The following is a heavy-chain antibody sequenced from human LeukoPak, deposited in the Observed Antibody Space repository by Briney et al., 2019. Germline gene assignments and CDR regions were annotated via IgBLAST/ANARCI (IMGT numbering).Heavy chain of an antibody. V-gene: IGHV4-59*01. CDR3: ARARSGSSAYSAFDV. D-gene: IGHD2-2*01. CDR1: GGSITSYY. Sequence: SETLSLTCTVSGGSITSYYWSWMRQPPGKGLEWIGYIYYSGYTNYNPSLNSRVTISVDTSKNQFSLRLTSVTAADTAVYYCARARSGSSAYSAFDVWGQGTMVTVSS. CDR2: IYYSGYT. J-gene: IGHJ3*01.